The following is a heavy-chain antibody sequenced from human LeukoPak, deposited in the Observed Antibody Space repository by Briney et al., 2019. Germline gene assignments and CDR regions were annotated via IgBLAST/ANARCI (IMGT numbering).Heavy chain of an antibody. CDR1: GFTFSSYS. CDR3: ARGIYSGYATTDY. D-gene: IGHD5-12*01. V-gene: IGHV3-21*01. CDR2: ISSSSSYI. Sequence: PGGSLRLSCAASGFTFSSYSMNWVRQAPGKGLEWVSSISSSSSYIYYADSVKGRFTISGDNAKNSLYLQMNSLRAEDTAMYYCARGIYSGYATTDYWGQGTLVTVSS. J-gene: IGHJ4*02.